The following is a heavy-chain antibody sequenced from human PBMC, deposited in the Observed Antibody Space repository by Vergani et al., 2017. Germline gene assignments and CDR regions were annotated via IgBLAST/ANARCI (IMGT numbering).Heavy chain of an antibody. Sequence: EVQLVQSGAEVKKPGESLKISCKGSGYSFTSYWIGWVRQMPGKGLEWMGMIYPGDSDTRYSPSFQGQVTISADKSINPAYLQCISLKAADTAIYYCARHYHDSSGNLGYWGQGTLVTVSS. CDR2: IYPGDSDT. D-gene: IGHD3-22*01. J-gene: IGHJ4*02. V-gene: IGHV5-51*01. CDR1: GYSFTSYW. CDR3: ARHYHDSSGNLGY.